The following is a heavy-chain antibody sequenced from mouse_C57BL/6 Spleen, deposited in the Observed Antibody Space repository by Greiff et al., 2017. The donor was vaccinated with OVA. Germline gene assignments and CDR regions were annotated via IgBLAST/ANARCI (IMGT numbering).Heavy chain of an antibody. Sequence: VKLLESGPELVKPGASVKLSCKASGYTFTSYDINWVKQRPGQGLEWIGWIYPRDGSTKYNEKFKGKATLTVDTSSSTAYMELHSLTSEDSAVYFCARDGDYGAMDYWGQGTQSPSPQ. D-gene: IGHD2-13*01. CDR1: GYTFTSYD. CDR2: IYPRDGST. J-gene: IGHJ4*01. V-gene: IGHV1-85*01. CDR3: ARDGDYGAMDY.